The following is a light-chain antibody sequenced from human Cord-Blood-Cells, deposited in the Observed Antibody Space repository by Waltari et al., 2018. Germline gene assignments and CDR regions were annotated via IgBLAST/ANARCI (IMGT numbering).Light chain of an antibody. CDR1: QSVSSSY. V-gene: IGKV3-20*01. Sequence: EIVLTQSPGTLSLSPGERATLSCRASQSVSSSYLAWYQQKPGQHPRLLIYGASSRATGIPDRFSGSGSGTDFTLTISRLEPEDFAVYYCQQYGSSPPWTFGQGTKVEIK. J-gene: IGKJ1*01. CDR3: QQYGSSPPWT. CDR2: GAS.